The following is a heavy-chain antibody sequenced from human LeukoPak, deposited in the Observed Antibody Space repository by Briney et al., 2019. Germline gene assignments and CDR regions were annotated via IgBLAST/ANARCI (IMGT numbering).Heavy chain of an antibody. CDR2: ISSSGSTI. Sequence: GGSLRLSCAASGFTFSSYSMNWVRQAPGKGLEWVSYISSSGSTIYYADSVKGRFTISRDNAKNSLYLQMNSLRAEDTAVYYCARGNTMVRGRFFDYWGQGTLVTVSS. V-gene: IGHV3-48*04. CDR3: ARGNTMVRGRFFDY. CDR1: GFTFSSYS. D-gene: IGHD3-10*01. J-gene: IGHJ4*02.